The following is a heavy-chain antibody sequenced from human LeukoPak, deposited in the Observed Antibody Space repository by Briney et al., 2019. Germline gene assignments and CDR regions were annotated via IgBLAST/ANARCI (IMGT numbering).Heavy chain of an antibody. J-gene: IGHJ4*02. CDR3: AKKIFQGWGFYFDY. CDR2: ISSSGSTI. D-gene: IGHD2-21*01. CDR1: GFTFSTYE. Sequence: GGSLRLSCAASGFTFSTYEMHWVRQAPGKGLECISYISSSGSTIYYADSVKGRFTISRDNSKNTLHLQMNSLRAEDTAIYYCAKKIFQGWGFYFDYWGQGTLVTVSS. V-gene: IGHV3-48*03.